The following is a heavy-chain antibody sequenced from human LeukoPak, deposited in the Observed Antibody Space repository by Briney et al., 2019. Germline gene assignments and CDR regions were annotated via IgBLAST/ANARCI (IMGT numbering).Heavy chain of an antibody. Sequence: GGSLRLSCAASGFTFSSYSMNWVRQAPGKGLECVAFIHNDGNNKKYADSVKGRFTISRDNSRNTLFLQMNSLRAEDTAVYYCARDWGTSSLYLVNWGQGTLVTVSS. CDR1: GFTFSSYS. J-gene: IGHJ4*02. CDR2: IHNDGNNK. D-gene: IGHD6-6*01. CDR3: ARDWGTSSLYLVN. V-gene: IGHV3-30*02.